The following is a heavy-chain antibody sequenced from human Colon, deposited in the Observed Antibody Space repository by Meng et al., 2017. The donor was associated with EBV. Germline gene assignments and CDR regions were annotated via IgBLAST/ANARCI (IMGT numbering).Heavy chain of an antibody. Sequence: QGQLHQVGAGLSKPSATLSLTCVVYGGSLSDYYCSWIRQSPGRGLEWIGEIHPSGSIFYNPSLQSRVTISVDTSKNQFSLNLNSVTAADTAVYFCSRGVDSYKLGNLWGRGTLVTVSS. CDR3: SRGVDSYKLGNL. J-gene: IGHJ2*01. CDR1: GGSLSDYY. D-gene: IGHD7-27*01. CDR2: IHPSGSI. V-gene: IGHV4-34*01.